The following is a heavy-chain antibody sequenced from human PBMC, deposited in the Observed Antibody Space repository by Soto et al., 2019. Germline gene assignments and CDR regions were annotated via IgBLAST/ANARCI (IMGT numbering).Heavy chain of an antibody. J-gene: IGHJ4*02. CDR3: ARGLGYSGYDNPDY. D-gene: IGHD5-12*01. CDR1: GYTFTSYD. CDR2: MNPNSGNT. Sequence: QVQLVQSGAEVKKPGASVKVSCKASGYTFTSYDINWVRQATGQGLEWMGWMNPNSGNTGYAQKFQGRVTMPRNTSISTAYMELRSLRSEDTAVSYCARGLGYSGYDNPDYWGQGTLVTVSS. V-gene: IGHV1-8*01.